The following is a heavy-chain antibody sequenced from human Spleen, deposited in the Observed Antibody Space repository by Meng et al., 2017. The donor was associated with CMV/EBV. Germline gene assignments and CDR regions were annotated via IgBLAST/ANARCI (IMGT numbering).Heavy chain of an antibody. CDR1: GYTFTSYD. D-gene: IGHD3-3*01. CDR2: MNPNSGNT. J-gene: IGHJ4*02. CDR3: ARAISHHDFWSDYYSFHFDY. V-gene: IGHV1-8*01. Sequence: ASVKVSCKASGYTFTSYDINWVRQATGQGLEWMGWMNPNSGNTGYAQKFQGRVTMTRNTSISTAYMELSGLRSEDTAVYYCARAISHHDFWSDYYSFHFDYWGQGTLVTVSS.